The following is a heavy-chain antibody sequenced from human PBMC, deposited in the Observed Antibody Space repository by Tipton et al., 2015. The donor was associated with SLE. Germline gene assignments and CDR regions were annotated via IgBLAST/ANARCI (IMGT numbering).Heavy chain of an antibody. CDR3: AREGGGRSSSWPDY. CDR1: GFTFSSYE. V-gene: IGHV3-48*03. CDR2: ISSSGSTI. J-gene: IGHJ4*02. Sequence: GSLRLSCAASGFTFSSYEMNWVRQAPGKGLEWVSYISSSGSTIYYADSVKGRLTISRDNAKNSLYLQMNSLRAEDTAVYYCAREGGGRSSSWPDYWGQGTLVTVSS. D-gene: IGHD6-13*01.